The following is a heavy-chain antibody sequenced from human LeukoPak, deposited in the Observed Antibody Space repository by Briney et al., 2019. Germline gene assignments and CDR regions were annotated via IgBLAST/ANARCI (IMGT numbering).Heavy chain of an antibody. CDR2: IYYSGST. Sequence: SSETLSLTCTVSGGSISSYYWSWIRQPPGKGLEWIGYIYYSGSTNYNPSLKSRVTISVDTSKNQFSLKLSSVTAADTAVYYCARAYGYCSSTSGLYYYYGMDVWGQGTTVTVSS. D-gene: IGHD2-2*03. CDR1: GGSISSYY. V-gene: IGHV4-59*01. J-gene: IGHJ6*02. CDR3: ARAYGYCSSTSGLYYYYGMDV.